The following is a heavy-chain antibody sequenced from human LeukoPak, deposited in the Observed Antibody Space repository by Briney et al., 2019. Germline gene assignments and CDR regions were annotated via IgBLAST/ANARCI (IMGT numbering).Heavy chain of an antibody. CDR2: ISSSSSTI. CDR1: GFTFSSYS. V-gene: IGHV3-48*04. J-gene: IGHJ6*02. CDR3: ARDWLSNGDYVFYYYGMDV. Sequence: GGSLRLSCAASGFTFSSYSMNWVRQAPGKGLEWVSYISSSSSTIYYADSVKGRFTISRDNAKNSLYLQMNSLRAEDTAVYYCARDWLSNGDYVFYYYGMDVWGQGTTVTVSS. D-gene: IGHD4-17*01.